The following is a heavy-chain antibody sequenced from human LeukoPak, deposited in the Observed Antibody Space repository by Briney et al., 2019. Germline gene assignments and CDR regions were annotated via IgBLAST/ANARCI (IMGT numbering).Heavy chain of an antibody. D-gene: IGHD5-18*01. J-gene: IGHJ6*02. CDR3: AEDSDTAMPPYYYYYGMDV. CDR2: ISYDGSNK. Sequence: GGSLRLPCAASGFTFSSYGMHWVRQAPGKGLEWVAVISYDGSNKYYADSVKGRFTISRDNSKNTLYLQMNSLRAEDTAVYYCAEDSDTAMPPYYYYYGMDVWGQGTTVTVSS. V-gene: IGHV3-30*18. CDR1: GFTFSSYG.